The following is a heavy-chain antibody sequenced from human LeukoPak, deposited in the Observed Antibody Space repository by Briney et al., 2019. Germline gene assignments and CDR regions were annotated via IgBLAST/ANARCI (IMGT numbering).Heavy chain of an antibody. J-gene: IGHJ4*02. D-gene: IGHD4-17*01. CDR3: ARRGGYGDYGLGY. Sequence: SETLSLTCTVSGGSISSYYWSWIRQPPGKGLEWIGYIYYSGSTNYNPSLKSRVTISVDMSKNQFSLKLSSVTAADTAVYYCARRGGYGDYGLGYWGQGTLVTVSS. CDR2: IYYSGST. CDR1: GGSISSYY. V-gene: IGHV4-59*01.